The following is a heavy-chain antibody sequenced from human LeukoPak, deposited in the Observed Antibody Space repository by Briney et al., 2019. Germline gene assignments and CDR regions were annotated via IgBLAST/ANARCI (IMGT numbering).Heavy chain of an antibody. D-gene: IGHD3-22*01. Sequence: ASVRVSCKASGYTFTGYYMHWVRQAPGQGLERIGWINPNSAGTNYAQKFQGRVTMTRDTSISTAYMELSRLRYDDTAVYYCAREYCYDSSGYCYVGYSAFDIWGQGTMVTVSS. CDR1: GYTFTGYY. V-gene: IGHV1-2*02. CDR3: AREYCYDSSGYCYVGYSAFDI. J-gene: IGHJ3*02. CDR2: INPNSAGT.